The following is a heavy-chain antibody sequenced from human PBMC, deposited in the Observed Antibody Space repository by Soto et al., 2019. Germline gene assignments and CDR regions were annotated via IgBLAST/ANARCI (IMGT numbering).Heavy chain of an antibody. Sequence: GWSLRLSCAASGFTFSDHYMSWIRQAPGKGLEWIGYSSNSGSFTRYADSVKGRLSICRDNAKNSLYLQINSLRGDDTAIYYCVRSGDNYNLLDYWGQGTPVTVSS. CDR3: VRSGDNYNLLDY. D-gene: IGHD1-1*01. V-gene: IGHV3-11*06. CDR2: SSNSGSFT. CDR1: GFTFSDHY. J-gene: IGHJ4*02.